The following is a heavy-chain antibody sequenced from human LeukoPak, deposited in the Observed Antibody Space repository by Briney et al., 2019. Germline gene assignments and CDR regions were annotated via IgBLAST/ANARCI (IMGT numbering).Heavy chain of an antibody. CDR3: ARDLSIVVVVAACYGMDV. CDR1: GFTFSSYW. V-gene: IGHV3-7*03. D-gene: IGHD2-15*01. CDR2: IKQDGSEK. J-gene: IGHJ6*02. Sequence: GGSLRLSCAASGFTFSSYWMSWVRQAPGKGLEWVANIKQDGSEKYYVDSVKGRFTISRDNAKNSLYLQMNSLRAEDTAVYYCARDLSIVVVVAACYGMDVWGQGTTVTVSS.